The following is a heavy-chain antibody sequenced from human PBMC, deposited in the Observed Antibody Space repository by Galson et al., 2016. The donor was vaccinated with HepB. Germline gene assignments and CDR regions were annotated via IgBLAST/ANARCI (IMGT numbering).Heavy chain of an antibody. CDR3: VRETSSSSALDY. V-gene: IGHV5-51*01. D-gene: IGHD6-19*01. CDR1: GYSFTSYW. CDR2: IYPGGSDT. J-gene: IGHJ4*02. Sequence: QSGAEVKKPGESLKISCKGSGYSFTSYWIGWVRQLPGRGLEWMGIIYPGGSDTRYSPSFQGQVTISADKSISTAYLQWSGLKASDTGIYYCVRETSSSSALDYWGQGALVTVSS.